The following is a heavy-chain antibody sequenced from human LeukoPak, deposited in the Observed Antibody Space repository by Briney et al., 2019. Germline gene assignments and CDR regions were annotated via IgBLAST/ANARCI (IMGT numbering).Heavy chain of an antibody. CDR2: ISGSGGST. J-gene: IGHJ6*04. D-gene: IGHD2-2*01. CDR1: GFTFSSYA. V-gene: IGHV3-23*01. CDR3: AKWGDCSSTSCYVSLGDYYYYGMDV. Sequence: GGSLRLSCAASGFTFSSYAMSWVRQAPGKGLEWVSAISGSGGSTYYADTVKGRFTISRDNSKNTLYLQMNSLRAEDTAVYYCAKWGDCSSTSCYVSLGDYYYYGMDVWGKGTTVTVS.